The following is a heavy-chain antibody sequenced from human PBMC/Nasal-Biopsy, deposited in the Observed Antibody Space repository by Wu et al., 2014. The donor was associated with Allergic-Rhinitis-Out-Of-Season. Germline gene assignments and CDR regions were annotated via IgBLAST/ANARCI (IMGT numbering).Heavy chain of an antibody. CDR3: ARHRTYFRYADYVY. CDR2: IFPGDSDT. J-gene: IGHJ4*02. D-gene: IGHD4-17*01. CDR1: YW. V-gene: IGHV5-51*01. Sequence: YWIGWVRQRPGKGLEWMGIIFPGDSDTRYSPSFQGHVTMSVDKSTSTAYLQWTSLKASDTAVYYCARHRTYFRYADYVYWGQGTLVTVSS.